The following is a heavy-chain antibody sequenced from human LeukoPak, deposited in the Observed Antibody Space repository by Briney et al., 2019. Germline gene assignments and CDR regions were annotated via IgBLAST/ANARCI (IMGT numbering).Heavy chain of an antibody. Sequence: PGGSLRLSCAASGFTFSSYAMSWVRQAPGKGLEWVSAISGSGGSTYYADSVKGRFTISRDNAKNSLYLQMNSLRAEDTAVYYCARVPDYYDSSGYLIDYWGQGTLVTVSS. D-gene: IGHD3-22*01. CDR3: ARVPDYYDSSGYLIDY. J-gene: IGHJ4*02. CDR2: ISGSGGST. V-gene: IGHV3-23*01. CDR1: GFTFSSYA.